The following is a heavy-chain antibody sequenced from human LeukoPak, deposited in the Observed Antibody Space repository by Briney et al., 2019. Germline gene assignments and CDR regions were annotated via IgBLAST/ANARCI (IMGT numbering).Heavy chain of an antibody. CDR2: IYPGDSDT. D-gene: IGHD5-18*01. V-gene: IGHV5-51*01. Sequence: GESLKISCKGSGYSFTSHWIGWVRQMPGKGLEWMGIIYPGDSDTRYSPSFQGQVTISADKSISTAYLQWSSLKASDTAMYYCTRLGVHTAMVAHDWGQGTLVTVSS. CDR3: TRLGVHTAMVAHD. CDR1: GYSFTSHW. J-gene: IGHJ4*02.